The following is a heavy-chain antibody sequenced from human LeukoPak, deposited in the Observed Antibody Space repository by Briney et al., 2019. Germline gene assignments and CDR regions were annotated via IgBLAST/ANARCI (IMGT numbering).Heavy chain of an antibody. Sequence: PSETLSLTCTVSGGSISSYYWSWIRQPPGKGLEWIGYIYYSGSTNYNPSLKSRVTIPVDTSKSQFSLKLSSVTAADTAVYYCARGGGNPFDYWGQGTLVTVSS. CDR2: IYYSGST. J-gene: IGHJ4*02. D-gene: IGHD4-23*01. CDR1: GGSISSYY. CDR3: ARGGGNPFDY. V-gene: IGHV4-59*01.